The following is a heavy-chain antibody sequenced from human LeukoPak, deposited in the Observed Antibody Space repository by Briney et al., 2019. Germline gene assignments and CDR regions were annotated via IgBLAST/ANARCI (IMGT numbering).Heavy chain of an antibody. CDR3: TTVRVGGITLFY. J-gene: IGHJ4*02. Sequence: GGSLRLSCAASGLTFSNAWMSSVRQAPGKGLEWVGRIKSKTDGGTTDYAAPVKGRFTISRDDSKNTLYLQMNSLKTEDTAVYYCTTVRVGGITLFYWGQGTLVTVSS. V-gene: IGHV3-15*01. CDR1: GLTFSNAW. CDR2: IKSKTDGGTT. D-gene: IGHD3-22*01.